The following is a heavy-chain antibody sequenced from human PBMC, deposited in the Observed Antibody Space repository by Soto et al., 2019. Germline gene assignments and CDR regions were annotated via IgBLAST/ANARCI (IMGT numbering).Heavy chain of an antibody. CDR2: INHSGSS. V-gene: IGHV4-34*01. J-gene: IGHJ4*02. D-gene: IGHD6-25*01. Sequence: QVQLQQWGAGLLKPSETLSLTCAVYGGSFSGYHWSWIRQPPGKGLEWIGEINHSGSSNYNPSLKSRGTISVDTSKNQFSLKLSSVTAADTAVYYCARAPGRQRWGFDYWGQGTLVTVSS. CDR1: GGSFSGYH. CDR3: ARAPGRQRWGFDY.